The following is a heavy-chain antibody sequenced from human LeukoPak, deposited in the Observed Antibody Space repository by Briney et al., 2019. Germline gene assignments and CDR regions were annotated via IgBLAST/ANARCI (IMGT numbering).Heavy chain of an antibody. CDR1: GYSFTSYW. J-gene: IGHJ4*02. D-gene: IGHD3-10*01. CDR3: ARRYGSEEVDY. V-gene: IGHV5-51*01. Sequence: GESLKISCKGSGYSFTSYWIAWVRQMPGKGLEWMGIIYPRDSDTTYSPYFQGQVTISADKSISTAYLQWSSLKASDTAMYYCARRYGSEEVDYWGQGTLVTVSS. CDR2: IYPRDSDT.